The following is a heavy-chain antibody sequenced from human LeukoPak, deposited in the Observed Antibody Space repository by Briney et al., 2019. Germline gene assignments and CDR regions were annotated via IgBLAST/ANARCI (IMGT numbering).Heavy chain of an antibody. CDR1: GYTFSSYG. CDR2: ISTYNGAT. V-gene: IGHV1-18*01. CDR3: ARFYDSSDYSSFSSNWYFDL. Sequence: ASVKVSCKASGYTFSSYGISWVRQAPGQGLEWMGWISTYNGATDSVQNLQGRVTMTTDTSTRTAFMELRSLRSDDTAVYYCARFYDSSDYSSFSSNWYFDLWGRGTLVTVSS. D-gene: IGHD3-22*01. J-gene: IGHJ2*01.